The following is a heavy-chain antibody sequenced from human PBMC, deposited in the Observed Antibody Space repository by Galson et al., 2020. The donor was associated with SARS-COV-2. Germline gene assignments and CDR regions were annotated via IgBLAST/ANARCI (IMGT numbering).Heavy chain of an antibody. Sequence: PGGSLRLSCAASGFTFSSYAMSWVRQAPGKGLEWVSAISGSGGSTYYADPVKRRFTISRDNSKNTLYLQMNSLRAEDTAVYYCASPPPLRQWLVIYFDYWGQGTLVTVSS. V-gene: IGHV3-23*01. CDR3: ASPPPLRQWLVIYFDY. CDR1: GFTFSSYA. D-gene: IGHD6-19*01. CDR2: ISGSGGST. J-gene: IGHJ4*02.